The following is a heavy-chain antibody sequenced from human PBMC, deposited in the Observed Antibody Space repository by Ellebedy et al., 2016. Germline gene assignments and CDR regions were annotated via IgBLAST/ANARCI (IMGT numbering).Heavy chain of an antibody. J-gene: IGHJ5*02. CDR2: IDSSGSKI. Sequence: GESLKISXVASGFPFRNFFMSWVRQAPGEGLEWVSSIDSSGSKIYYADSLKGRFTISRDNAKNSLYLQMNSLRAEDTAVYYCARGVGGTSLNWFDPWGQGTLVTVSS. V-gene: IGHV3-21*06. CDR3: ARGVGGTSLNWFDP. CDR1: GFPFRNFF. D-gene: IGHD3-16*01.